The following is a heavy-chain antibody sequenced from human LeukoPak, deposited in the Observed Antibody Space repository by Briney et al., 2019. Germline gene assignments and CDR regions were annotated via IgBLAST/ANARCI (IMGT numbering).Heavy chain of an antibody. CDR3: AKTYYYDSSGYSRPPEYYYYGMDV. CDR1: GFTFSSYA. V-gene: IGHV3-23*01. D-gene: IGHD3-22*01. Sequence: GGSLRLSCAASGFTFSSYAMSWVRQAPGKGLEWVSAISGSGGSTYYADSVKGRFTISRDNSKNTLYLQMNSLRAEDTAVYYCAKTYYYDSSGYSRPPEYYYYGMDVWGQGTTVTVSS. J-gene: IGHJ6*02. CDR2: ISGSGGST.